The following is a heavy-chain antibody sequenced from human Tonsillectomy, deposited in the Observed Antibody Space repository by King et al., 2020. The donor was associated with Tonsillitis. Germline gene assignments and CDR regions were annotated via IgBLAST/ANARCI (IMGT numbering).Heavy chain of an antibody. CDR2: INSDGSST. CDR3: ASQVALGF. V-gene: IGHV3-74*01. CDR1: GFTFSNYW. J-gene: IGHJ4*01. Sequence: VQLVESGGGLVQPGWSLRLSCVASGFTFSNYWMHWVRQAPGKGLVWVSHINSDGSSTGYADSVKGRCTISRDNAKNTLYLQMNSLRAEDTAVYYCASQVALGFWGQGTLVTVSS. D-gene: IGHD2-15*01.